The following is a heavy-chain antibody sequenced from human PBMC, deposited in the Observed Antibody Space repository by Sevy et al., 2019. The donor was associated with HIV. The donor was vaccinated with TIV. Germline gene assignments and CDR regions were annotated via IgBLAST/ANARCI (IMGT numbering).Heavy chain of an antibody. J-gene: IGHJ6*02. Sequence: ASVKVSCKASGYTFTNYGLSWVRQAPGQRLEWMGWISTYNGNTKYAQKVEDRVTMTTDTSTSTAYMELRSLGSDDTAVYYCARGWRPAAFEYYYVMDVWGLGTTVTVSS. CDR2: ISTYNGNT. CDR1: GYTFTNYG. V-gene: IGHV1-18*01. CDR3: ARGWRPAAFEYYYVMDV. D-gene: IGHD2-2*01.